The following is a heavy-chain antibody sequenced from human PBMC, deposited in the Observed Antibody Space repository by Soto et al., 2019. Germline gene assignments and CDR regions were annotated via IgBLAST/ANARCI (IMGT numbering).Heavy chain of an antibody. Sequence: EVQLVESGGGLVQPGGSLRLSCAASGFTVSSNYMSWVRQAPGKGLEWVSVIYSGGSTYYADSVKGRLTISRHNSKNTLYLQMNSLRAEDTAVYYCAANIAASGTGRPYYYYMGGWGKGTTVTVS. J-gene: IGHJ6*03. V-gene: IGHV3-53*04. CDR1: GFTVSSNY. D-gene: IGHD6-13*01. CDR3: AANIAASGTGRPYYYYMGG. CDR2: IYSGGST.